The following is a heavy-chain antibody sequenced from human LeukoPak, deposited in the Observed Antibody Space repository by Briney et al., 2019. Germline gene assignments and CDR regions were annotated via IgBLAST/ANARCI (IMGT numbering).Heavy chain of an antibody. CDR2: ISGSGGST. Sequence: GGSLRLSCAASGFTFSSYAMSWVRQAPGKGLEWVSAISGSGGSTYYADSVKGRFTISRDNSKNTLYLQMNSLRAEDTAVYYWAKNAVVVPAAIRIYYFDYWGQGTLVTVSS. J-gene: IGHJ4*02. CDR3: AKNAVVVPAAIRIYYFDY. CDR1: GFTFSSYA. V-gene: IGHV3-23*01. D-gene: IGHD2-2*01.